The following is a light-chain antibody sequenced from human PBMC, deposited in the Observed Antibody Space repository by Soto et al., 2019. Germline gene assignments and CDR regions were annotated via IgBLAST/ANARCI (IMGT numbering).Light chain of an antibody. CDR1: LSVSVY. Sequence: VVLTQSPATLSLSPGERATLSCRTSLSVSVYLDWYQQKPGQAPRLLISDASNRATGIPARFSGSGSGTDFTLTISSLEPEDFATYYCQHYNSYGTFGQGTKVDIK. CDR3: QHYNSYGT. V-gene: IGKV3-11*01. J-gene: IGKJ1*01. CDR2: DAS.